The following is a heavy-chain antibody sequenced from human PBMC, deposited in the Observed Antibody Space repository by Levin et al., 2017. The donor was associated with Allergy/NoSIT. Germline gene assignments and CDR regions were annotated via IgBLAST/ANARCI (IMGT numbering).Heavy chain of an antibody. CDR3: ARHIPCSRPCYPPDD. V-gene: IGHV3-21*01. D-gene: IGHD2-2*01. CDR2: ISETGSYI. J-gene: IGHJ4*02. Sequence: GGSLRLSCVASGFTFRTYSMDWFRQAPGKGLEWVSSISETGSYIYYADSVKGRFTISRDNAKNSLSLQMNSLRAEDTATYYCARHIPCSRPCYPPDDWGQGTLFTVSS. CDR1: GFTFRTYS.